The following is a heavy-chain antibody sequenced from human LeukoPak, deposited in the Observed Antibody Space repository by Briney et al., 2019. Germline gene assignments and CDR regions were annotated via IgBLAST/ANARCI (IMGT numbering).Heavy chain of an antibody. D-gene: IGHD6-13*01. Sequence: SETLSLTCAVYGGSFSGYYWSWIRQPPGKGLEWIGSIYYSGSTYYNPSLKSRVTISVDTSKNQFSLKLSSVTAADTAVYYCARHLAAALDYWGQGTLVTVSS. CDR1: GGSFSGYY. CDR3: ARHLAAALDY. CDR2: IYYSGST. V-gene: IGHV4-34*01. J-gene: IGHJ4*02.